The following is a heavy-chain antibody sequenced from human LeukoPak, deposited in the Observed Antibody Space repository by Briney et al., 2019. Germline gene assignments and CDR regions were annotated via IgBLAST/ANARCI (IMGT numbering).Heavy chain of an antibody. CDR2: IYHSGST. Sequence: SETLSLTCTVSGGSISSSSYYWGWIRQPPGKGLEWIGSIYHSGSTYYNPSLKSRVTISVDKSKNQFSLKLSSVTAADTAVYYCARVAAAAHFDYWGQGTLVTVSS. J-gene: IGHJ4*02. V-gene: IGHV4-39*07. D-gene: IGHD6-13*01. CDR3: ARVAAAAHFDY. CDR1: GGSISSSSYY.